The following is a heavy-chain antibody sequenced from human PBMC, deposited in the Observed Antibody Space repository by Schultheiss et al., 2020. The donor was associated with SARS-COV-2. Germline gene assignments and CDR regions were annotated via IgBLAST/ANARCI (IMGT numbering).Heavy chain of an antibody. J-gene: IGHJ4*02. Sequence: GESLKISCAASGFTFSDYYMSWIRQAPGKGLEWVSYISSSGSTIYYADSVKGRFTISRDNAKNSLYLQMNSLRAEDTAVYYCARGDDSSGYYPSYFDYWGQGTLVTVSS. CDR2: ISSSGSTI. CDR3: ARGDDSSGYYPSYFDY. V-gene: IGHV3-11*01. D-gene: IGHD3-22*01. CDR1: GFTFSDYY.